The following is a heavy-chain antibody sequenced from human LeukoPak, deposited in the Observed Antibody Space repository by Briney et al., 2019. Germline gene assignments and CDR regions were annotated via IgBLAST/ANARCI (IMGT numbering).Heavy chain of an antibody. V-gene: IGHV3-21*01. Sequence: GGSLRLSCAASGFTFSSYSMNWVRQAPGKGLEWVSSTSSSSSYIYYADSVKGRFTISRDNAKNSLYLQMNSLRAEDTAVYYCASIGGSLGMDVWGQGTTVTVSS. J-gene: IGHJ6*02. CDR3: ASIGGSLGMDV. D-gene: IGHD3-16*01. CDR2: TSSSSSYI. CDR1: GFTFSSYS.